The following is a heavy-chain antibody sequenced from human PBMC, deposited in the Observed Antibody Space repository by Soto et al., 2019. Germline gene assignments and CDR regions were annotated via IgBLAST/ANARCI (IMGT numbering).Heavy chain of an antibody. CDR1: GFTFSNYW. V-gene: IGHV3-7*04. J-gene: IGHJ4*02. CDR3: AGGAGWIHDY. CDR2: IKQDGSET. D-gene: IGHD5-18*01. Sequence: PGGSLRLSCAASGFTFSNYWMNWVRQAPGKGLEWVANIKQDGSETYYVADVKGRITISRDNTKNLLYLQTNSLRAEDTAVYYCAGGAGWIHDYWGQGTLVTVSS.